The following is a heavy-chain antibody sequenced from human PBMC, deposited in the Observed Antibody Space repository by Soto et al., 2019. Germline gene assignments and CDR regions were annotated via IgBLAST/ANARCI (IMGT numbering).Heavy chain of an antibody. CDR3: ARLPSLGLTTQDIVVVPDNWARMDV. J-gene: IGHJ6*02. CDR2: IDPSDSYT. Sequence: GESLKISCKGSGYIFTSYWLSWVRQMPGKGLEWMGMIDPSDSYTNYSPSFQGHVTISADKSISTAYLQWSSLKASDTAMYYCARLPSLGLTTQDIVVVPDNWARMDVWGQGTTVTVSS. CDR1: GYIFTSYW. V-gene: IGHV5-10-1*01. D-gene: IGHD2-2*01.